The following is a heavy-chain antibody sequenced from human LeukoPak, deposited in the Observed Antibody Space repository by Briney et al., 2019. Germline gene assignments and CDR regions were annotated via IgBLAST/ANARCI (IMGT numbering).Heavy chain of an antibody. D-gene: IGHD2-15*01. J-gene: IGHJ5*02. CDR2: IRNRANSYST. CDR3: VSGYRSGGGCYSSPGWVDP. Sequence: GGSLRLSCAASGFTFNDHYMDWVRQAPGKGLEWVGRIRNRANSYSTSYAASVKGRFTISRDDSKNSVYLQMDSLKTEDTAVYYCVSGYRSGGGCYSSPGWVDPWGQGTLVTVSS. V-gene: IGHV3-72*01. CDR1: GFTFNDHY.